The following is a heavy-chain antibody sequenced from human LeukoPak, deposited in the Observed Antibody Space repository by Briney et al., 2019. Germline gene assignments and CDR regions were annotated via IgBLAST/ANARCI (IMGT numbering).Heavy chain of an antibody. CDR2: MNSGGSTT. D-gene: IGHD1-26*01. J-gene: IGHJ4*02. CDR1: GFTFNNYW. V-gene: IGHV3-74*01. CDR3: VRGPRLSTGQWDLVPFDY. Sequence: GGSLRLSCGASGFTFNNYWMRWVSQAPGKGMVWVSRMNSGGSTTNYADSVKGRFTIARDNTKNTLYLQRDSLRAEDMAVYYCVRGPRLSTGQWDLVPFDYWGQGTLVTVSS.